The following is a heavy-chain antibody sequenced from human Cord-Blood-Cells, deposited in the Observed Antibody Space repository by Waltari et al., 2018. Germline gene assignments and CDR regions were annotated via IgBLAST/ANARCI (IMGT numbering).Heavy chain of an antibody. J-gene: IGHJ4*02. Sequence: QVQLQQWGAGLLKPSETLSLTCAVYGGSFSGYYWSWIRQPPGKGLEWIGEIHHSGSTNYNPSLKSRVTISVDTSKNQFSLKLSSVTAADTAVYYCARVYGSGKTFDYWGQGTLVTVSS. CDR1: GGSFSGYY. CDR3: ARVYGSGKTFDY. D-gene: IGHD3-10*01. V-gene: IGHV4-34*01. CDR2: IHHSGST.